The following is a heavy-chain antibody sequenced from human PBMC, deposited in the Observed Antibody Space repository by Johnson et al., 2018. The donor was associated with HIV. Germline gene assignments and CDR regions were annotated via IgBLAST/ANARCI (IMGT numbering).Heavy chain of an antibody. Sequence: QMLLVESGGDVVQPGRSLRLSCAASGFTFSTYTMHWVRQAPGKGLEWVAVISYDGSNKYYADSVKGRFTISRDNAKNSLYLQMNSLRAEDTAVYYCARGRIYGAFAFDIWGQGTMVTVSS. J-gene: IGHJ3*02. V-gene: IGHV3-30-3*01. D-gene: IGHD3-10*01. CDR3: ARGRIYGAFAFDI. CDR1: GFTFSTYT. CDR2: ISYDGSNK.